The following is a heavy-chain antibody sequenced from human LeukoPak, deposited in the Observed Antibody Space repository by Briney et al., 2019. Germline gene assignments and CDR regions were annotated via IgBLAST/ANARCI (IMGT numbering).Heavy chain of an antibody. J-gene: IGHJ3*02. V-gene: IGHV5-51*01. CDR3: ARAGYSSSWYGPHAFDI. Sequence: GESLQISCKGSGSSFTSYWIGWVRQVPGKGLEGMGIIYPGDSDTRYSPSFQGQVTISADKSISTAYLQWSSLKASDTAMYYCARAGYSSSWYGPHAFDIWGQGTMVTVSS. D-gene: IGHD6-13*01. CDR2: IYPGDSDT. CDR1: GSSFTSYW.